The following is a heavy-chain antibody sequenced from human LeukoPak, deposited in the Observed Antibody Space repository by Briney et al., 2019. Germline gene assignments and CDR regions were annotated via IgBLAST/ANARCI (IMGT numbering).Heavy chain of an antibody. V-gene: IGHV4-59*01. CDR2: IYYSGST. Sequence: PSETLSLTCTVSGGSISSYYWSWIRQPPGKGLEWIGYIYYSGSTNYNPSLKSRVTISVDTSKNQFSLKLSSVTAADTAVHYCARAGGVDYYDSSGYYYGAAQFDYWGQGTLVTVFS. J-gene: IGHJ4*02. CDR3: ARAGGVDYYDSSGYYYGAAQFDY. CDR1: GGSISSYY. D-gene: IGHD3-22*01.